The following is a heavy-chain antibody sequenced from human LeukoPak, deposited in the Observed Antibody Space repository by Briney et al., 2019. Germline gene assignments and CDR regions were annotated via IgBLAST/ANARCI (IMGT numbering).Heavy chain of an antibody. V-gene: IGHV1-69*04. CDR2: ITPILGIA. CDR3: ARLSIAAAVRDYYGMDV. Sequence: ASVKVSCKASGGTFSSYAISWVRQAPGQGLEWMGRITPILGIANYAQKFQGRVTITADKSTSTAYMELSSLRSEDTAVYYCARLSIAAAVRDYYGMDVWGQGTTVTVSS. CDR1: GGTFSSYA. D-gene: IGHD6-13*01. J-gene: IGHJ6*02.